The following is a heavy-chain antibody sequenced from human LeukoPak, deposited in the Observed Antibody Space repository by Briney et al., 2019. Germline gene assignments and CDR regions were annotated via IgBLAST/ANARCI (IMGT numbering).Heavy chain of an antibody. CDR2: IKSKTDGGTT. D-gene: IGHD2-2*02. CDR3: TTELGYCSSTSCYSPPDY. Sequence: GGSLRLSCAASGFTFSNAWMSWVRQAPGKGLEWVGRIKSKTDGGTTDYAAPVKGRFTTSRDDSKNTLYLQMNSLKTEDTAVYYCTTELGYCSSTSCYSPPDYWGQGTLVTVSS. V-gene: IGHV3-15*01. CDR1: GFTFSNAW. J-gene: IGHJ4*02.